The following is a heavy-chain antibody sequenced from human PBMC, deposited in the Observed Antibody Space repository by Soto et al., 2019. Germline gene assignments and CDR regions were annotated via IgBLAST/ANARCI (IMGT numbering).Heavy chain of an antibody. V-gene: IGHV3-21*01. J-gene: IGHJ4*02. CDR1: GFTFSSYS. Sequence: GGSLRLSCAASGFTFSSYSMNWVRQAPGKGLEWVSSISSSSSYIYYADSVKGRFTISRDNAKNSLYLQMNSLRAEGTAVYYCARDPYYDFWSGYYSPPHYWGQGTLVTVSS. D-gene: IGHD3-3*01. CDR3: ARDPYYDFWSGYYSPPHY. CDR2: ISSSSSYI.